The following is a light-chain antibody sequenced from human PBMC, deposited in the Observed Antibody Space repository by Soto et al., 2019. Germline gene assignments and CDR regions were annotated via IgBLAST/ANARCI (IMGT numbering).Light chain of an antibody. CDR3: QTWGTGIGV. CDR1: SGHSSYA. Sequence: QSVLTQSPSASASLGASVKLTCTLSSGHSSYAIAWHQQQPEKGPRYLMKLNSDGSHSKGDGIPDRFSGSSSGAERYLTISSLQSEDEADYYCQTWGTGIGVFGPGTKVTVL. CDR2: LNSDGSH. J-gene: IGLJ1*01. V-gene: IGLV4-69*01.